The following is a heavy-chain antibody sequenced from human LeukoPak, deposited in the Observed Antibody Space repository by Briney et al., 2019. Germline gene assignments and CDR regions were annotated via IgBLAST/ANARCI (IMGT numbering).Heavy chain of an antibody. CDR1: GFTFSSYS. J-gene: IGHJ1*01. D-gene: IGHD4-23*01. V-gene: IGHV3-21*01. CDR2: ISSRSSYI. CDR3: YGANAED. Sequence: GGSLRLSCAASGFTFSSYSMNWVRQAPGKGLEWVSSISSRSSYIYYADSVKGRFTISRDNAKNSLYLQMNSLRAEDTAVYYCYGANAEDWGQGTLVTVTS.